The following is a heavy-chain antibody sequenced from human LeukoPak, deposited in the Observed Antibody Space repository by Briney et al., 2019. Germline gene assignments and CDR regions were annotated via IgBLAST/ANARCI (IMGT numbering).Heavy chain of an antibody. CDR2: IYHSGST. CDR1: GGSISSGGYS. V-gene: IGHV4-30-2*01. D-gene: IGHD6-19*01. CDR3: ARVSRSRSSGWALLDY. J-gene: IGHJ4*02. Sequence: SQTLSLTCAVSGGSISSGGYSWSWIRQPPGKGLEWTGYIYHSGSTYYNPSLKSRVTISVDRSKNQFSLKLSSVTAADTAVYYCARVSRSRSSGWALLDYWGQGTLVTVSS.